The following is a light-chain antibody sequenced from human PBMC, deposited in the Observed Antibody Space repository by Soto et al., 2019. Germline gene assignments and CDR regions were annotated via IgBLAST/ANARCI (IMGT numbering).Light chain of an antibody. CDR1: QSIRNL. CDR3: QQYNTSPFS. V-gene: IGKV1-5*03. CDR2: LAS. Sequence: DVQMTQSPYKLSASVGDSVNITCRASQSIRNLLAWYQQKPGKAPKILIYLASPLETTVPSRFSGSGSGTEFTLTISSLQSDDFATYSCQQYNTSPFSFGQGTKLEIK. J-gene: IGKJ2*03.